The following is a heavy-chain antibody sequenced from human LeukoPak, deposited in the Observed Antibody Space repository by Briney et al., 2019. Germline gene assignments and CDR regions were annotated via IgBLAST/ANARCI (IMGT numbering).Heavy chain of an antibody. D-gene: IGHD3-10*01. Sequence: GGSLRLSCAASGFTFSSYAMSWVRQAPGKGLEWVSGLSGSGGSTYYADSAKGRFTISGDNSKNTLYLQMNSLRAEDTAVYYCAKALGASGNYYFDYWGQGTLVTVSS. CDR1: GFTFSSYA. CDR2: LSGSGGST. CDR3: AKALGASGNYYFDY. V-gene: IGHV3-23*01. J-gene: IGHJ4*02.